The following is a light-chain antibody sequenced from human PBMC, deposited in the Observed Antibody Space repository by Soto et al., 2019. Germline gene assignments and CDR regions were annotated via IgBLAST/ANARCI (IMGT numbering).Light chain of an antibody. CDR1: QGISNW. CDR3: QQTNTFFPLT. V-gene: IGKV1-12*01. CDR2: GAY. J-gene: IGKJ4*01. Sequence: DIQMTQSPSSVSASVGDRVTITCRASQGISNWLAWYQQQPGRAPKLLIYGAYTLQTGVPSRFSGGGSGTHCTLIISSLQPEDFATYYCQQTNTFFPLTFGGGTRVEIK.